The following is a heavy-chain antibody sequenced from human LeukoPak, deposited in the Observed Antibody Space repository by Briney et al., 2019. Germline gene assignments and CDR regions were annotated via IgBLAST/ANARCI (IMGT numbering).Heavy chain of an antibody. D-gene: IGHD1-1*01. Sequence: SETLSLTCTVSGGSISSYYWSWIRQPPGKGLEWIGYIYYSGSTNYNPSLKSRATISVDTSKNQFSLKLSSVTAADTAVYYCARDLAVWGTTGTKVPYYYYYMDVWGKGTTVTVSS. J-gene: IGHJ6*03. CDR2: IYYSGST. CDR1: GGSISSYY. CDR3: ARDLAVWGTTGTKVPYYYYYMDV. V-gene: IGHV4-59*01.